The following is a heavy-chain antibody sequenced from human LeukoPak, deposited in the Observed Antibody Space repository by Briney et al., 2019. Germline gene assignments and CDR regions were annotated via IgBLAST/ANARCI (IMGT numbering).Heavy chain of an antibody. CDR1: GYTLTELS. D-gene: IGHD3-10*01. J-gene: IGHJ5*02. CDR2: FDPEDGET. Sequence: ASVKVSCKVSGYTLTELSMHWVRQAPGKGLEWMGGFDPEDGETIYAQKFQGRVTMTEDTSTDTAYMELSSLRSEDTAVYYCATDGSGSYELDPWGQGTLVTVSS. V-gene: IGHV1-24*01. CDR3: ATDGSGSYELDP.